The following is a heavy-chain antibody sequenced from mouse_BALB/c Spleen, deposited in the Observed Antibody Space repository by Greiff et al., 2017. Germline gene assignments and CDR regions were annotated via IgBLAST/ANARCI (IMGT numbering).Heavy chain of an antibody. CDR2: INPSTGYT. CDR1: GYTFTSYW. CDR3: ERGGPSDGDFDY. V-gene: IGHV1-7*01. Sequence: VQLQQSGAELAKPGASVKMSCKASGYTFTSYWMHWVKQRPGQGLEWIGYINPSTGYTEYNQKFKDKATLTADKSSSTAYMQLSSLTSEDSAVYYCERGGPSDGDFDYWGQGTTLTVSS. J-gene: IGHJ2*01.